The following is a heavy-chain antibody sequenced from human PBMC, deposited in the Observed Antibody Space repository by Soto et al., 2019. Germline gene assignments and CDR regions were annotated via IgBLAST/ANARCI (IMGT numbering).Heavy chain of an antibody. J-gene: IGHJ4*02. V-gene: IGHV3-30-3*01. D-gene: IGHD3-3*01. CDR1: GFTFSSYA. Sequence: PGGSLRLSCAASGFTFSSYAMHWVRQAPGKGLEWVAVISYDGSNKYYADSVKGRFTISRDNSKNTLYLQMNSLRAEDTAVYYCARDQYYDFWSGYPDYWGQGTLVTVSS. CDR2: ISYDGSNK. CDR3: ARDQYYDFWSGYPDY.